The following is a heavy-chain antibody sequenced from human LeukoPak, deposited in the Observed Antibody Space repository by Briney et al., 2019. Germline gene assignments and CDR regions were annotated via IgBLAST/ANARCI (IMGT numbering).Heavy chain of an antibody. Sequence: GASVKVSCKVSGYTLTELSMHWVRQAPGKGLEWMGGFDPEDGETIYAQKFQGRVTMTEDTSTDTAYMELSSLGSEDTAVYYCATGLRITIFGVVISESWFDPWGQGTLVTVSS. J-gene: IGHJ5*02. V-gene: IGHV1-24*01. D-gene: IGHD3-3*01. CDR3: ATGLRITIFGVVISESWFDP. CDR2: FDPEDGET. CDR1: GYTLTELS.